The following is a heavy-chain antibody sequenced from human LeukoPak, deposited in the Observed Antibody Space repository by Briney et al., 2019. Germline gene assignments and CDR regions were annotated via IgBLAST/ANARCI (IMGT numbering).Heavy chain of an antibody. CDR1: GYTFTSYY. V-gene: IGHV1-46*01. D-gene: IGHD3-22*01. J-gene: IGHJ4*02. CDR2: INPSGGST. CDR3: ARDSTMIVVATGAYYFDY. Sequence: ASVKVSCKASGYTFTSYYMHWVRQAPGQGLEWMRIINPSGGSTSCAQKFQGRVTMTRDTSTSTVYMELSSLRSEDTAVYYRARDSTMIVVATGAYYFDYWGQGTLVTVSS.